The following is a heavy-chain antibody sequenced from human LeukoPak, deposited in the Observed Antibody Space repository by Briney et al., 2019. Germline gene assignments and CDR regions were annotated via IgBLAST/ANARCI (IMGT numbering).Heavy chain of an antibody. CDR2: INPSGGST. V-gene: IGHV1-46*01. D-gene: IGHD3-10*01. J-gene: IGHJ6*03. Sequence: GASVKVSCKASGYTFISYYMHWVRQAPGQGLEWMGIINPSGGSTSYAQRFQGRVTMTRGMSTSTVYMELSSLRSEDTAVYYCARGSPSSMVRSRYYYYYMDVWGKGTTVTISS. CDR3: ARGSPSSMVRSRYYYYYMDV. CDR1: GYTFISYY.